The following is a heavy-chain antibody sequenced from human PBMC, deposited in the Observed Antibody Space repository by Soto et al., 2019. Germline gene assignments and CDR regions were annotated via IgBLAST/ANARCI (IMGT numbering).Heavy chain of an antibody. D-gene: IGHD5-18*01. Sequence: QPGGSLRLSCAASGFTFSSYGMHWVRQAPGKGLEWVAVIWYDGSNKYYADSVKGRLTISRDNSKNTLYLQMNSLRAEDTAVYYCARGGVRGYSYGYYFDYWGQGTLVTVSS. CDR1: GFTFSSYG. V-gene: IGHV3-33*01. J-gene: IGHJ4*02. CDR2: IWYDGSNK. CDR3: ARGGVRGYSYGYYFDY.